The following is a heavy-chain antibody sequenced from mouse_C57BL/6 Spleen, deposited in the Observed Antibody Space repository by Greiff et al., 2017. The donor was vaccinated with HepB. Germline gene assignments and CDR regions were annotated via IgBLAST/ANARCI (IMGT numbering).Heavy chain of an antibody. J-gene: IGHJ1*03. Sequence: VKVVESGPGLVAPSQSLSITCTVSGFSLTSYAISWVRQPPGKGLEWLGVIWTGGGTNYNSALKSRLSISKDNSKSQVFLKMNSLQTDDTARYYCARNYYSNYENWYFDVWGTGTTVTVSS. CDR1: GFSLTSYA. CDR2: IWTGGGT. V-gene: IGHV2-9-1*01. CDR3: ARNYYSNYENWYFDV. D-gene: IGHD2-5*01.